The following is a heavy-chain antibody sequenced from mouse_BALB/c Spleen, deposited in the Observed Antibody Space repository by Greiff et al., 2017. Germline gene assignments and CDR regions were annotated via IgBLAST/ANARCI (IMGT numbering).Heavy chain of an antibody. Sequence: DVKLQESGPGLVKPSQSLSLTCTVTGYSITSDYAWNWIRQFPGNKLEWMGYISYSGSTSYNPSLKSRISITRDTSKNQFFLQLNSVTTEDTATYYCARSELSWFAYWGQGTLVTVSA. D-gene: IGHD4-1*01. CDR3: ARSELSWFAY. V-gene: IGHV3-2*02. J-gene: IGHJ3*01. CDR2: ISYSGST. CDR1: GYSITSDYA.